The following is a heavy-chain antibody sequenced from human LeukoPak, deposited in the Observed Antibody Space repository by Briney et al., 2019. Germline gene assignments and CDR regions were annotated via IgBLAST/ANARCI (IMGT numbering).Heavy chain of an antibody. V-gene: IGHV1-18*01. CDR1: GYTFTSYG. D-gene: IGHD3-22*01. Sequence: GASVKVSCKASGYTFTSYGISWVRQALGQGLEWMGWISAYNGNTNYAQKLQGRVTMTTDTSTSTAYMELRSLRSDDTAVYYCARGTKDYYDSSGPGSYFDLWGRGTLVTVSS. CDR2: ISAYNGNT. CDR3: ARGTKDYYDSSGPGSYFDL. J-gene: IGHJ2*01.